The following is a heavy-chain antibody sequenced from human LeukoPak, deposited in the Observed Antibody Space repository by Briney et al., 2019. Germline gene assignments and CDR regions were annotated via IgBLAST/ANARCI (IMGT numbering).Heavy chain of an antibody. D-gene: IGHD3-22*01. J-gene: IGHJ4*02. Sequence: SETLSLTCTVSGGSISSSSYYWGWIRQPPGKGLEWIGSIYYSGSTYYNPSLKSRVTISVDTSKNQFSLKLSSVTAADTAMYYCARRDSSGYYSFFDYWGQGTLVTVSS. V-gene: IGHV4-39*07. CDR1: GGSISSSSYY. CDR3: ARRDSSGYYSFFDY. CDR2: IYYSGST.